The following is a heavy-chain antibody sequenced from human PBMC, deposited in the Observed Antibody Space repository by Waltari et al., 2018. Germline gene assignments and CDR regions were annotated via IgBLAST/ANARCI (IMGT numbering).Heavy chain of an antibody. V-gene: IGHV4-34*01. J-gene: IGHJ4*02. CDR2: INHTGST. Sequence: QVQLQQWGAGLLKPSETLSLTCAVYGGSFSGYYWSWIRQPPGKGLEWIGEINHTGSTNYNPSLKSRFTISVDTSKNQFSLKLSSVTAADTAVYYCARGVGLHLGEHHFDYWGQGTLVTVSS. CDR3: ARGVGLHLGEHHFDY. D-gene: IGHD3-16*01. CDR1: GGSFSGYY.